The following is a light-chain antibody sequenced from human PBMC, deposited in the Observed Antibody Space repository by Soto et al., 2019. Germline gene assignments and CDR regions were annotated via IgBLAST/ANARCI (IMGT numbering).Light chain of an antibody. CDR1: QSISNW. CDR3: QQSYSTPLT. Sequence: DIQMTQSASTLPASVGDRVTITCRASQSISNWLAWYQQKPGTVPKLLIYHASTLQSGVPSRFSGSGSGTDCTLTISSLQPEDVTTYYCQQSYSTPLTFAQGTKVDIK. V-gene: IGKV1-39*01. CDR2: HAS. J-gene: IGKJ1*01.